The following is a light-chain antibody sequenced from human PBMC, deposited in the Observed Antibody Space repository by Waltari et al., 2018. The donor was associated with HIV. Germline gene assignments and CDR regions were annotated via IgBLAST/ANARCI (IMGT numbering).Light chain of an antibody. CDR3: QQYDSFPWT. Sequence: DIQMTQSPSTLSASIGDRVTITCRASQSISVWLAWYHQKPGKAPKLLIYEASNLESGVPSRFSVTGSGTEFTLTISSLQPDDSATFYCQQYDSFPWTFGQGTKVGIK. J-gene: IGKJ1*01. CDR2: EAS. CDR1: QSISVW. V-gene: IGKV1-5*03.